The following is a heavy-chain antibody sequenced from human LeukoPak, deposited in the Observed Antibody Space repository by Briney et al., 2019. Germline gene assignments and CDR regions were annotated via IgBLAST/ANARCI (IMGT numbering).Heavy chain of an antibody. Sequence: ASVKVSCKASGYTSTSYGISWVRQAPGQGLEWMGWINPNSGGTNYAQKFQGRVTMTRDTSISTAYMELSRLRSDDTAVYYCARGLKRGYSYGLAFDYWGQGTLVTVSS. D-gene: IGHD5-18*01. J-gene: IGHJ4*02. CDR1: GYTSTSYG. CDR3: ARGLKRGYSYGLAFDY. CDR2: INPNSGGT. V-gene: IGHV1-2*02.